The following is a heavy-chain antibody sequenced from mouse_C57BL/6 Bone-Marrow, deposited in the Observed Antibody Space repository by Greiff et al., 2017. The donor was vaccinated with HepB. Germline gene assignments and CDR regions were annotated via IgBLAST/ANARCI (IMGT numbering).Heavy chain of an antibody. V-gene: IGHV1-26*01. CDR1: GYSFTDYY. Sequence: VQLQQSGPELVKPGASVKISCKASGYSFTDYYMNWVKQSHGKSLEWIGDINPNNGGTSYNQKFKGKAKLTVDKSSSTAYMELRSLTSEDSAVYYCARMLRYQAWFAYWGQGTLVTVSA. D-gene: IGHD1-1*01. J-gene: IGHJ3*01. CDR2: INPNNGGT. CDR3: ARMLRYQAWFAY.